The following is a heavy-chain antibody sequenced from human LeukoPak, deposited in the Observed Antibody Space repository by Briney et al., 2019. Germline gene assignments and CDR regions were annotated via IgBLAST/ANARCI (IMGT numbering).Heavy chain of an antibody. CDR1: GFTFSDYY. V-gene: IGHV3-11*04. CDR2: ISSSGSTI. J-gene: IGHJ4*02. CDR3: ARVFDREYNWNPCYFDY. D-gene: IGHD1-20*01. Sequence: GGSLRLSCAASGFTFSDYYMSWIRQAPGKGLEWVSYISSSGSTIYHADSVKGRFTISRDNAKNSLYLQMNSLRAEDTAVYYCARVFDREYNWNPCYFDYWGQGTLVTVSS.